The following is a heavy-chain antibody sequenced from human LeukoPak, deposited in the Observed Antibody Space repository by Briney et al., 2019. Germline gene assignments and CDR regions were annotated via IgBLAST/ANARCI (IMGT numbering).Heavy chain of an antibody. CDR3: AGEDLGYCTNGVCPIFDY. Sequence: PSETLSLTCTVSGGSISSYYWSWIRQPAGKGLEWIGRIYTSGSTNYNPSLKSRVTMSVDTSKNQFSLKPSSVTAADTAVYYCAGEDLGYCTNGVCPIFDYWGQGTLVTVSS. D-gene: IGHD2-8*01. J-gene: IGHJ4*02. V-gene: IGHV4-4*07. CDR2: IYTSGST. CDR1: GGSISSYY.